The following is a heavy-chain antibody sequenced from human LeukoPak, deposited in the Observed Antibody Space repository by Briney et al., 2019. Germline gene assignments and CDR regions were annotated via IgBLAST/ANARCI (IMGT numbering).Heavy chain of an antibody. CDR3: ARDEDSSGWYFWFDP. Sequence: PGGSLRLSCAASGFTFSSYGMHWVRQAPGKGLEWVAVIWYDGSNKYYADSVKGRFTISRDNSKNTLYLQMNSLRAEDTAVYYCARDEDSSGWYFWFDPWGQGTLVTVPS. D-gene: IGHD6-19*01. J-gene: IGHJ5*02. CDR2: IWYDGSNK. CDR1: GFTFSSYG. V-gene: IGHV3-33*01.